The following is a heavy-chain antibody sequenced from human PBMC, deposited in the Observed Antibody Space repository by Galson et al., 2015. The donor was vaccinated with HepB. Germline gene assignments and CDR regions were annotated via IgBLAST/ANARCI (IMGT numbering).Heavy chain of an antibody. CDR1: GFTFSSYA. CDR2: IGGSGGST. V-gene: IGHV3-23*01. J-gene: IGHJ4*02. D-gene: IGHD6-19*01. Sequence: SLRLSCAASGFTFSSYAMSWVRQAPGKGLEWVSAIGGSGGSTYYADSVKGRFTISRDNSKNTLYLQMNSLRAEDTAVYYCAKEKGIAVAGISDYWGQGTLVTVSS. CDR3: AKEKGIAVAGISDY.